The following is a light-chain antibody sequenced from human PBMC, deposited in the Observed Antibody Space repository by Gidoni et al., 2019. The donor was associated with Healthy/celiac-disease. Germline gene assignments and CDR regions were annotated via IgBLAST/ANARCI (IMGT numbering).Light chain of an antibody. V-gene: IGKV3-20*01. CDR2: GAS. Sequence: IVLTPSPGAPSLSPRERATLSCRASQTVSSSYLAWYQQKPGQAPRLLIYGASSRATGIPDRFSGSGSGTDFTLTISRLEPEDFAVYYCQQYGSSPTITFGQGTRLEIK. CDR3: QQYGSSPTIT. CDR1: QTVSSSY. J-gene: IGKJ5*01.